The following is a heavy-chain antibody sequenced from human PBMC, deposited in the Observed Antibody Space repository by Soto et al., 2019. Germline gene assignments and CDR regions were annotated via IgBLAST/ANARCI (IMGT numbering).Heavy chain of an antibody. D-gene: IGHD3-16*01. CDR1: GFTFSDYY. J-gene: IGHJ5*02. V-gene: IGHV3-11*01. CDR2: ISDSGTSI. Sequence: GGSLRLSCVASGFTFSDYYMTWIRQAPGRGLEWVSHISDSGTSIYYADSVKGRFTISRDNPNKSLYLHMNSLRVDDTAVYYCARYTAFVASVFFDPWGQGTLVTVSS. CDR3: ARYTAFVASVFFDP.